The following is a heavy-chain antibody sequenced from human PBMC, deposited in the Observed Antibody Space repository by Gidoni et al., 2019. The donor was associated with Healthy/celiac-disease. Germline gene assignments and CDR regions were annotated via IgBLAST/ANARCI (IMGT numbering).Heavy chain of an antibody. V-gene: IGHV3-23*01. CDR3: ATWREYSSSPGYFDY. Sequence: EVQLLESGGGLVQPGGSLRLSCAASGFTFSSYAMSWVRQAPGKGLEWVSAISGSGGSTYYADSVKGRFTISRDNSKNTLYLQMNSLRAEDTAVYYCATWREYSSSPGYFDYWGQGTLVTVSS. CDR1: GFTFSSYA. D-gene: IGHD6-6*01. J-gene: IGHJ4*02. CDR2: ISGSGGST.